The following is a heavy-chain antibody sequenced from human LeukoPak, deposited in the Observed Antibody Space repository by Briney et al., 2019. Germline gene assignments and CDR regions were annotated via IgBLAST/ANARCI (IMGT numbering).Heavy chain of an antibody. J-gene: IGHJ3*02. CDR3: ARLTHRSSDAFDI. V-gene: IGHV1-24*01. Sequence: ASVKVSCKVSGYTLTELSMHWVRQAPGKGLEWMGGFDPEDGETIYAQKFQGRVTMTEDTSTDTAYMELRSLRSDDTAVYYCARLTHRSSDAFDIWGLGTMVTVSS. CDR1: GYTLTELS. D-gene: IGHD1-26*01. CDR2: FDPEDGET.